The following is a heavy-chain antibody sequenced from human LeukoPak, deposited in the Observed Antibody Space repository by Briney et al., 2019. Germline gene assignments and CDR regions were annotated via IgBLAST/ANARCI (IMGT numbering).Heavy chain of an antibody. V-gene: IGHV4-59*12. CDR2: IYYSGST. Sequence: PSETLSLTCTVSGGSISSYYWSWIRQPPGKGLEWIGYIYYSGSTNYNPPLKSRVTISVDTSKNQFSLKLSSVTAADTAVYYCARGFVEGDYVGRGALGYYFDYWGQGTLVTVSS. CDR1: GGSISSYY. CDR3: ARGFVEGDYVGRGALGYYFDY. D-gene: IGHD4-23*01. J-gene: IGHJ4*02.